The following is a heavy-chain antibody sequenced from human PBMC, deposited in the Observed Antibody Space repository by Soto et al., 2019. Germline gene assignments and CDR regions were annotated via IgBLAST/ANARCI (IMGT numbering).Heavy chain of an antibody. Sequence: PSETLSLTCTFSGCSISSYYWSWIRQPPGKGLEWIGYIYYSGSTNYNPSLKSRVTISVDTSKNQFSLKLSSVTAADTAVYYCASTSITIFGVAPRYYYMDVWGKGTTVTVSS. D-gene: IGHD3-3*01. V-gene: IGHV4-59*01. J-gene: IGHJ6*03. CDR2: IYYSGST. CDR1: GCSISSYY. CDR3: ASTSITIFGVAPRYYYMDV.